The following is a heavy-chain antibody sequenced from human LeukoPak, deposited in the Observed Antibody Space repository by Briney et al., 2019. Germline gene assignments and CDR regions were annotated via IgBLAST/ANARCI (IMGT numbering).Heavy chain of an antibody. Sequence: SGTLSLTCAVSGGSISSSNWWSWVRQPPGKGLEWIGEIYHSGSTNYNPSLKSRVTISVDKSKNQFSLKLSSVTAADTAVYYCARVPRAGATNFDYWGQGTLVTVSS. CDR2: IYHSGST. D-gene: IGHD1-26*01. CDR3: ARVPRAGATNFDY. V-gene: IGHV4-4*02. J-gene: IGHJ4*02. CDR1: GGSISSSNW.